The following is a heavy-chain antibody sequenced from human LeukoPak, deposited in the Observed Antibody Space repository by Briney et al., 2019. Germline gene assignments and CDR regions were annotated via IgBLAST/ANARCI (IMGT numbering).Heavy chain of an antibody. CDR3: VRSPRDGYHDAFDV. V-gene: IGHV5-51*01. D-gene: IGHD5-24*01. CDR2: IYPGDTET. CDR1: GYTFTTYW. J-gene: IGHJ3*01. Sequence: GEPLKISCECSGYTFTTYWIGWVRPMPGKGLGMVGIIYPGDTETRYSPSFQGQVTISADKSISTAYLQWSSLHGSDTAMYYCVRSPRDGYHDAFDVWGQGTMVPVPS.